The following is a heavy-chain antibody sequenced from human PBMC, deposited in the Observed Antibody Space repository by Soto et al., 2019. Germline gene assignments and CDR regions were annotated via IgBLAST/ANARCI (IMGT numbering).Heavy chain of an antibody. CDR3: AKVIAAAGTGYWFDS. Sequence: EVQLLESGGGLVQPGGSLRLSCAASGFTFSSYAMSWVRQAPGKGLEWVSAISGSGGSTYYADSVKGRFTISRDNSKNTLHLQMNSLRAEDTAGYYCAKVIAAAGTGYWFDSWGQGTLVIVSS. J-gene: IGHJ5*01. CDR2: ISGSGGST. D-gene: IGHD6-13*01. CDR1: GFTFSSYA. V-gene: IGHV3-23*01.